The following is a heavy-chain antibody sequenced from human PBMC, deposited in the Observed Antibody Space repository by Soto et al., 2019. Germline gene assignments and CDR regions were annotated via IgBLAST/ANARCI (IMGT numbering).Heavy chain of an antibody. D-gene: IGHD6-13*01. CDR2: ISWNSGSI. CDR1: GFTFDDYA. Sequence: GGSLRLSCAASGFTFDDYAMHWVRQAPGKGLEWVSGISWNSGSIGYADSVKGRFTISRDNAKNSLYLQMNSLRAEDTALYYCARAEGIAAAGHPCAFDIWGQGTMVTVSS. J-gene: IGHJ3*02. CDR3: ARAEGIAAAGHPCAFDI. V-gene: IGHV3-9*01.